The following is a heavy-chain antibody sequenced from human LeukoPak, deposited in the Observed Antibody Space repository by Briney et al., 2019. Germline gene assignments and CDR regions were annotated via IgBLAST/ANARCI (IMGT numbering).Heavy chain of an antibody. Sequence: PSETLSLTCAVYGGSFSGYYWNWIRQPPGRGLEWIGEINHSGSTNYNPSLKSRVTISVDTSKNQFSLKLSSVTAADTAVYYCARVGPGDYYFFDYWGQGTLVTVSS. J-gene: IGHJ4*02. D-gene: IGHD4-17*01. CDR1: GGSFSGYY. CDR2: INHSGST. CDR3: ARVGPGDYYFFDY. V-gene: IGHV4-34*01.